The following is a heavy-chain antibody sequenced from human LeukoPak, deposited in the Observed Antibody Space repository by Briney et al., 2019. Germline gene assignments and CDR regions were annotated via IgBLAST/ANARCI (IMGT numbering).Heavy chain of an antibody. CDR3: ARVLSGYDGIGYYYYYMDV. CDR1: GYTFTSYG. J-gene: IGHJ6*03. Sequence: ASVKVSCKASGYTFTSYGISWVRQAPGQGLVWMGWISAYNGNTNYAQKLQGGVTMTTDTSTSTAYMELRSLRSDDTAVYYCARVLSGYDGIGYYYYYMDVWGKGTTVTISS. D-gene: IGHD5-12*01. CDR2: ISAYNGNT. V-gene: IGHV1-18*01.